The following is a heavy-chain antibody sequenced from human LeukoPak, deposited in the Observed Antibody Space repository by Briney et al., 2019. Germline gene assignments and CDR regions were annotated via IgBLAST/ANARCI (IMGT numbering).Heavy chain of an antibody. V-gene: IGHV1-18*01. J-gene: IGHJ4*02. Sequence: AAVKDSFMGSVYTFTSYVISWVRQAPGQGIAWVGRICAYNGNTNYAQKLQGRVTMTTDTPTNTAYMELRSLRSDDTAVYYCARDIFEFGYRLPPLNWGQRTLATVSS. CDR1: VYTFTSYV. D-gene: IGHD3-10*01. CDR2: ICAYNGNT. CDR3: ARDIFEFGYRLPPLN.